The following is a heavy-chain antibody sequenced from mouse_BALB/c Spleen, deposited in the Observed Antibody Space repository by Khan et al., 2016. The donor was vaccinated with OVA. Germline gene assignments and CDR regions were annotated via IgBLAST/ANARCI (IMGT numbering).Heavy chain of an antibody. J-gene: IGHJ3*01. CDR1: GYTFSSYW. V-gene: IGHV1-9*01. Sequence: QVQLQQSGGDLMKPGASVKISCKATGYTFSSYWIEWVKQRPGHGLEWIGQIFPGSVSTNYNEKFKGKATFTADTSSNTAYMQLSSLTSEDSAVXYCARGGYGGFAYWGQGTLVTVSA. D-gene: IGHD2-2*01. CDR2: IFPGSVST. CDR3: ARGGYGGFAY.